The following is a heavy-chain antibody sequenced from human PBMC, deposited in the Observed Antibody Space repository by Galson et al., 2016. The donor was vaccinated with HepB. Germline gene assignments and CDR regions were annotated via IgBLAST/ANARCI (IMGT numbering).Heavy chain of an antibody. Sequence: SVKVSCKASGNTFTDYWIHWVRQSPGLGLQWMAWINPYNGATKYAPNFQDRVTMTTDTSITTVYIEVRGLRSDDTAVYFCATAPWAGTFWGQGTTVTVS. CDR1: GNTFTDYW. V-gene: IGHV1-2*02. J-gene: IGHJ6*02. D-gene: IGHD6-19*01. CDR3: ATAPWAGTF. CDR2: INPYNGAT.